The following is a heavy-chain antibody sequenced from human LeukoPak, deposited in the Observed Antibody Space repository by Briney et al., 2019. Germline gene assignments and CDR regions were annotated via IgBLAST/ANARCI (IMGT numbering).Heavy chain of an antibody. CDR3: AKDLGGGSGCYDL. V-gene: IGHV3-30*18. CDR2: ISYDGSNK. CDR1: GFTFSSYG. Sequence: PGGSLRLSCAASGFTFSSYGMHWVRQAPGKGLEWVAIISYDGSNKYYADSVQGRLTISRDNSKNTLYLQMSSLRAEDTAVYYCAKDLGGGSGCYDLWGRGTLVTVSS. D-gene: IGHD6-19*01. J-gene: IGHJ2*01.